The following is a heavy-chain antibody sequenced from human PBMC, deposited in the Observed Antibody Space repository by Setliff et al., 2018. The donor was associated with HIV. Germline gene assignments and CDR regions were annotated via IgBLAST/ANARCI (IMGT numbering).Heavy chain of an antibody. J-gene: IGHJ4*02. CDR2: INPSGGST. CDR1: GYTFTDYY. Sequence: ASVKVSCKASGYTFTDYYIHWVRQAPGQGLEWMGIINPSGGSTSYAQKFQGRVTMTRDTSTSTVYMELSSLRSEDTAVYYCARAGGGYFDYWGQGTLVTVSS. D-gene: IGHD3-10*01. CDR3: ARAGGGYFDY. V-gene: IGHV1-46*01.